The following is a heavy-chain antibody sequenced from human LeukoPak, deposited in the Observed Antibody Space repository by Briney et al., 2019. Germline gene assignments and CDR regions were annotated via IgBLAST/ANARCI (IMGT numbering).Heavy chain of an antibody. CDR1: GFTFSSYG. CDR2: IWYDGSNK. Sequence: PGGSLRLSCAASGFTFSSYGMHWVRQAPGKGLEWVAVIWYDGSNKYYADSVKGRFTISRDNSKNTLYLQMNSLRAEDTAVYYCARDLGSSGWPADYWGQGTLVTVSS. D-gene: IGHD6-19*01. V-gene: IGHV3-33*01. CDR3: ARDLGSSGWPADY. J-gene: IGHJ4*02.